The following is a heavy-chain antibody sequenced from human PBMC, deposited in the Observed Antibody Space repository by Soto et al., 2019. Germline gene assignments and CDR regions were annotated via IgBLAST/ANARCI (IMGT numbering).Heavy chain of an antibody. J-gene: IGHJ6*02. D-gene: IGHD2-15*01. CDR2: IYYSGST. CDR3: ARYCSGGSCRGRYYYYGMDV. V-gene: IGHV4-30-4*01. CDR1: GGSISSGDYY. Sequence: PSETLSLTCTVSGGSISSGDYYWSWIRQPPGKGLEWIGYIYYSGSTYYNPSLKSRVTISVDTSKNQFSLKLSSVTAADTAVYYCARYCSGGSCRGRYYYYGMDVWGQGTTVTVSS.